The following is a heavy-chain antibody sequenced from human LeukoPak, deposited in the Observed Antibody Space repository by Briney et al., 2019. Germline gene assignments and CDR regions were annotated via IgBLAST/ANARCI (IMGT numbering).Heavy chain of an antibody. V-gene: IGHV1-18*01. CDR1: GYTFTSYG. Sequence: GASVKVSCKTSGYTFTSYGISWVRQAPGQGLEWMGWISVYNGNTNYAQKLQGRVTMTTDTSTSTAYMELRSLRSDDTAVYYCARGGRWELPRPYAFDIWGQGTMVTVSS. D-gene: IGHD1-26*01. CDR3: ARGGRWELPRPYAFDI. J-gene: IGHJ3*02. CDR2: ISVYNGNT.